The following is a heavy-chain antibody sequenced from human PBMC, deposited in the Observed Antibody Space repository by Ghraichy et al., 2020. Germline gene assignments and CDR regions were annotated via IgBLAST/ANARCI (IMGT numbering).Heavy chain of an antibody. CDR2: IKSDGSST. Sequence: GGSLRLSCAASGFTFSSYWMHWVRQGPGQGLVWVSRIKSDGSSTSYADSVKGRFTISRDNAKNTLYLQMNSLRAEDTAVYYCARALGYCSGDCNWGQGTLVTVSS. CDR3: ARALGYCSGDCN. V-gene: IGHV3-74*01. J-gene: IGHJ4*02. D-gene: IGHD2-15*01. CDR1: GFTFSSYW.